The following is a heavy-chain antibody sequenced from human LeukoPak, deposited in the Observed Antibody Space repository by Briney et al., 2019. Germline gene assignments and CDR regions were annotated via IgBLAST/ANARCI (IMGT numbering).Heavy chain of an antibody. D-gene: IGHD4-17*01. CDR2: ISWNSGSI. V-gene: IGHV3-9*01. J-gene: IGHJ3*02. Sequence: GGSLRLSCAASGFTFDDYAMHWVRQAPGKGLEWVSGISWNSGSIGYADSVKGRFTISRDNAKNSLYLQMNSLRAEDTALYYCAKVETVTTLHDAFDIWGQGTMVTVSS. CDR1: GFTFDDYA. CDR3: AKVETVTTLHDAFDI.